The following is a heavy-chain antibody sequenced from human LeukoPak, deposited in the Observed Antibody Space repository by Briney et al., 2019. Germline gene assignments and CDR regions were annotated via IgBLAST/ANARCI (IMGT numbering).Heavy chain of an antibody. CDR1: GGSISSYY. J-gene: IGHJ4*02. CDR2: INHSGST. Sequence: PSETLSLTCTVSGGSISSYYWSWIRQPPGKGLEWIGEINHSGSTNYNPSLKSRVTISVDTSKNQFSLKLSSVTAADTAVYYCARGSDKVYYFDYRGRGTLVTVSS. D-gene: IGHD1-14*01. V-gene: IGHV4-34*01. CDR3: ARGSDKVYYFDY.